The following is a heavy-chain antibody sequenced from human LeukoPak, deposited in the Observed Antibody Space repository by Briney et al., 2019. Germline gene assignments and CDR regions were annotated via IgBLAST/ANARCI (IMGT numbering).Heavy chain of an antibody. CDR1: GGSIRSYY. CDR2: IYYSGST. CDR3: ARGKTYYDISKDAFDI. D-gene: IGHD3-22*01. V-gene: IGHV4-59*01. J-gene: IGHJ3*02. Sequence: SETLSLTCTVSGGSIRSYYWSWIRQPPGKGLEWIGYIYYSGSTNYNPSLKSRVTISVDTSKNQFSLKLSSVTAADTAVYYCARGKTYYDISKDAFDIWGQGTMVTVSS.